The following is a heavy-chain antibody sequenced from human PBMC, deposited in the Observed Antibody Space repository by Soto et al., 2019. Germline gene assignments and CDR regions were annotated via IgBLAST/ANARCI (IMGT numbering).Heavy chain of an antibody. CDR3: ARDLRGWFDP. D-gene: IGHD3-16*01. V-gene: IGHV4-59*12. CDR2: IYYSGST. CDR1: GGSISSYY. J-gene: IGHJ5*02. Sequence: PSVTLSLTFTVSGGSISSYYWSWIRQPPGKGLEWIGYIYYSGSTNYNPSLKSRVTISVDTSKNQCSLKLSSVTAAHTAASSCARDLRGWFDPWGKGTLVTVSS.